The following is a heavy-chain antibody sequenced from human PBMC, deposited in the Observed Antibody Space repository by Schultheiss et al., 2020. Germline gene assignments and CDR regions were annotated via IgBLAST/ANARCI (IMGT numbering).Heavy chain of an antibody. J-gene: IGHJ2*01. V-gene: IGHV6-1*01. CDR1: GDSVSSNSAA. Sequence: SQTLSLTCAISGDSVSSNSAAWNWIRQSPSRGLEWLGRTYYRSKWYNDYAVSVKSRITINPDTSKNQFSLQLNSVTPEDTAVYYCARDGVTGLTRFRGWYFDLWGRGSQVTVAS. CDR2: TYYRSKWYN. CDR3: ARDGVTGLTRFRGWYFDL. D-gene: IGHD1-20*01.